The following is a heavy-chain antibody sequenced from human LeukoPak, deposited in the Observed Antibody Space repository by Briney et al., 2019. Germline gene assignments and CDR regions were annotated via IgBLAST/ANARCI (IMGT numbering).Heavy chain of an antibody. D-gene: IGHD3-22*01. J-gene: IGHJ4*02. V-gene: IGHV3-30*02. Sequence: GGSRRLSCAASGFTFSSYGMHWVRQAPGKGLEWVAFIRYDGSNKYYADSVKGRFTISRDNSKNTLYLQMNSLRAEDTAVYYCAKDRMTYYYDSSGYYDHDYWGQVTLVTVSS. CDR2: IRYDGSNK. CDR1: GFTFSSYG. CDR3: AKDRMTYYYDSSGYYDHDY.